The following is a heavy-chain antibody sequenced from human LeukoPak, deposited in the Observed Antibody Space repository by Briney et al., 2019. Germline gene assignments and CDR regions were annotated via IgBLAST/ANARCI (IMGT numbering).Heavy chain of an antibody. V-gene: IGHV4-34*01. CDR2: INHSGST. D-gene: IGHD2-15*01. CDR1: GGSFSAYY. Sequence: SETLSLTCAVYGGSFSAYYWSWIRQPPGKGLEWIGEINHSGSTNYNPSLKGRVTISVDTSKNQFSLKLSSLTAADTAVYYCARGDLGFCSGGSCYLYYFDFWGQGTLVTVSS. J-gene: IGHJ4*02. CDR3: ARGDLGFCSGGSCYLYYFDF.